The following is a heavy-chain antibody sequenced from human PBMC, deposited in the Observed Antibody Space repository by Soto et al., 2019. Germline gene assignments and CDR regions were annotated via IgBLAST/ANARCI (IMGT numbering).Heavy chain of an antibody. V-gene: IGHV3-15*07. Sequence: GGSLRLSCAASGFTFSNAWMNWVRQAPGKGLEWVGRIKSKTDGGTTDYAAPVKGRFTISRDDSKNTLYLQMNSLKTEDTAVYYRTGEGIAAAGGVGYYYYGMDVWGQGTTVTVSS. CDR2: IKSKTDGGTT. CDR1: GFTFSNAW. CDR3: TGEGIAAAGGVGYYYYGMDV. D-gene: IGHD6-13*01. J-gene: IGHJ6*02.